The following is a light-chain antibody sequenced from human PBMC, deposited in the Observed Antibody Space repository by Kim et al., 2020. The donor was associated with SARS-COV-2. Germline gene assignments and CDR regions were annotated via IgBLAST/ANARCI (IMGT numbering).Light chain of an antibody. V-gene: IGLV3-19*01. CDR1: DLRSYY. CDR3: SSRDSSGNHVV. J-gene: IGLJ2*01. Sequence: FGQTISSTCRGGDLRSYYSSWYQQKQAHPPLLVIYDKNSQPSAIPDRFSGSTSGNTASLTITGGQAEDEADYYYSSRDSSGNHVVFGGGTQLTVL. CDR2: DKN.